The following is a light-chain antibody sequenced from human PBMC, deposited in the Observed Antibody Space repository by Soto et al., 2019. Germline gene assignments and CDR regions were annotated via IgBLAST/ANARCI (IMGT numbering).Light chain of an antibody. J-gene: IGLJ1*01. Sequence: QSALTQPPSVSGSPGQSVTISCTGTSSDVGSYNRVSWYQQPPGTAPKLMIYEVNYRPSGVPDRFSGSKSGNTASLTISGLQSADEADYYCSSYTSSSTYVFGTGTKLTVL. CDR2: EVN. V-gene: IGLV2-18*02. CDR1: SSDVGSYNR. CDR3: SSYTSSSTYV.